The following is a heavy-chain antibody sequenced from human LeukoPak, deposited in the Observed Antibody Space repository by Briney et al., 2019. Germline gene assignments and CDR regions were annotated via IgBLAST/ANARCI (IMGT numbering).Heavy chain of an antibody. CDR2: IIPIFGTA. D-gene: IGHD3-10*01. Sequence: SVKVSCKASGGTFSSYAISWVRQAPGQGLEWMGRIIPIFGTANYAQKFQGRVTITTDESTSTAYIELSSLRSEDTAVYYCAREEGVRGVPSPMDVWGKGTTVTVSS. CDR1: GGTFSSYA. V-gene: IGHV1-69*05. J-gene: IGHJ6*04. CDR3: AREEGVRGVPSPMDV.